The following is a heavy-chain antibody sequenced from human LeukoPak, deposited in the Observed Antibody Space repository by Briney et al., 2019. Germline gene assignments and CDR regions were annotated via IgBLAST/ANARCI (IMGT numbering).Heavy chain of an antibody. CDR3: ARLVEPHNWFDP. V-gene: IGHV4-38-2*01. Sequence: PSETLSLTCAVSGYSISSGYYWGWIRQPPGKGLEWIGSIYHSGSTYYNPSLKSRVTISVDTSKNQFSLKLSSVTAADTAVYYCARLVEPHNWFDPWGQGTLVTVSS. CDR2: IYHSGST. D-gene: IGHD2-2*01. J-gene: IGHJ5*02. CDR1: GYSISSGYY.